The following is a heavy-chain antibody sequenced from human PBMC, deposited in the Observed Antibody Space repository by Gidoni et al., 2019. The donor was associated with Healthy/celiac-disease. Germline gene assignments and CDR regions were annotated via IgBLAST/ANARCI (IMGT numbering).Heavy chain of an antibody. CDR2: IKSKTDGGTT. V-gene: IGHV3-15*01. Sequence: EVQLVESGGGLVKPGGSLRLSCAASGFTFSNAWMSWVRLAPGKGLEWVGRIKSKTDGGTTDYAAPVKGRFTISRDDSKNTLYLQMNSLKTEDTAVYYCTTDQREVLRYFDWLSWGSPGFDYWGQGTLVTVSS. D-gene: IGHD3-9*01. J-gene: IGHJ4*02. CDR1: GFTFSNAW. CDR3: TTDQREVLRYFDWLSWGSPGFDY.